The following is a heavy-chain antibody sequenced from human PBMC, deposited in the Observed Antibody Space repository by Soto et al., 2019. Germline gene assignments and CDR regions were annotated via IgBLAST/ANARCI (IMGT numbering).Heavy chain of an antibody. Sequence: SQTLSLTCAISGDSVSRKSAAWSWIRQSPSRGLEWLGMTYYRSKWYNDYAVSVESRITINPDTSKNQFSLQLSSVTPEDTAVYYCARVTNSSWYYYHGVAVWGQGTTVT. V-gene: IGHV6-1*01. D-gene: IGHD6-13*01. CDR2: TYYRSKWYN. CDR3: ARVTNSSWYYYHGVAV. J-gene: IGHJ6*02. CDR1: GDSVSRKSAA.